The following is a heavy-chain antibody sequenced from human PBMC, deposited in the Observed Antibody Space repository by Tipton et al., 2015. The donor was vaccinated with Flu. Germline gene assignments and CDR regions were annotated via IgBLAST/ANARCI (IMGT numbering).Heavy chain of an antibody. V-gene: IGHV1-46*01. D-gene: IGHD5-12*01. CDR2: IGPGGGKI. Sequence: QVQLVQSGADVKKPGDSVKLSCTASGYPFTNYYIHWIREVPGQGLEWMREIGPGGGKILYAQKFQGRFTMTSDTSTSTVFLEINGLTSDDTAVYYCARPDFTGYSGTCAYWGQGARVTVSP. CDR3: ARPDFTGYSGTCAY. J-gene: IGHJ4*02. CDR1: GYPFTNYY.